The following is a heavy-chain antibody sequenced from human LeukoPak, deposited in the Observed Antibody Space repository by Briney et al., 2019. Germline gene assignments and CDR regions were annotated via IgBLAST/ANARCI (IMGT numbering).Heavy chain of an antibody. CDR2: IYYTGST. D-gene: IGHD2-8*02. V-gene: IGHV4-39*01. J-gene: IGHJ5*02. Sequence: KPSETLSLTCTVSGGSVSAVSHYWVWIRQSPGKGPEWIGNIYYTGSTHYNPSLKSRVFMSVDTSKNQFSLEVTSVTAADTALYFCARLVCDACYPAGNWLDPWGQGTLVTVSS. CDR1: GGSVSAVSHY. CDR3: ARLVCDACYPAGNWLDP.